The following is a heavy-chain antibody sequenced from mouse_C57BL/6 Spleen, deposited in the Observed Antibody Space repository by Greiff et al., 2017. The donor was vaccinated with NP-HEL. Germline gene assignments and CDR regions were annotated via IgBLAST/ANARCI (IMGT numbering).Heavy chain of an antibody. CDR2: INPYNGGT. CDR3: ARRYLYDYDVGGFDY. CDR1: GYTFTDYY. V-gene: IGHV1-19*01. D-gene: IGHD2-4*01. J-gene: IGHJ2*01. Sequence: EVQLQQSGPVLVKPGASVKMSCKASGYTFTDYYMNWVKQSHGKSLEWIGVINPYNGGTSYNQKFKGKATLPVDKSSSTAYMELNSLTSEDSAVYYCARRYLYDYDVGGFDYWGQGTTLTVSS.